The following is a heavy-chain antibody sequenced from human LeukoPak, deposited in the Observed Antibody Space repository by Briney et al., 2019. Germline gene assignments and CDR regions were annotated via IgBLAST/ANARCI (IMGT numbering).Heavy chain of an antibody. Sequence: PGGSLRLSCAASGFTFSTYAMTWVRQAPGKGLQWVSIIYSGESTHYADSVKGRFTISRDHSKNTLYLQMNRLRAEDTAVYYCAREGAYGSGSYEHWGQGTLVTVAS. J-gene: IGHJ4*02. V-gene: IGHV3-23*01. D-gene: IGHD3-10*01. CDR2: IYSGEST. CDR1: GFTFSTYA. CDR3: AREGAYGSGSYEH.